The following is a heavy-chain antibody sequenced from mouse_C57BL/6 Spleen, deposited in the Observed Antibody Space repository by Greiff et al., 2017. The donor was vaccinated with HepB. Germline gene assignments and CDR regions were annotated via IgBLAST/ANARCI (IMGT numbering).Heavy chain of an antibody. CDR1: GFSLTSYG. Sequence: VQLQQSGPGLVQPSQILSITCTVSGFSLTSYGVHWVRQSPGKGLEWLGVIWSGGSTDYNAAFISRLSISKDNSKSQVFFKMNSLQADDTAIYYCARGYYDYDDAMDYWGQGTSVTVSS. D-gene: IGHD2-4*01. CDR3: ARGYYDYDDAMDY. V-gene: IGHV2-2*01. J-gene: IGHJ4*01. CDR2: IWSGGST.